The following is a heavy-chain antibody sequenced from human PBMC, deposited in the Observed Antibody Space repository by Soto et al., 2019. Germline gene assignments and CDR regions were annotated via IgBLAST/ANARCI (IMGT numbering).Heavy chain of an antibody. D-gene: IGHD1-26*01. Sequence: GGSLSLSCEASGFTFNNYGMHWVRQAPGKGLEWVALIWHDGSNKGYADSVKGRFTISRDNSKNTVNLQMNNLRVEDTAVYYCTRAAIRGELLEYWGQGTQVTVS. V-gene: IGHV3-33*01. J-gene: IGHJ4*02. CDR2: IWHDGSNK. CDR3: TRAAIRGELLEY. CDR1: GFTFNNYG.